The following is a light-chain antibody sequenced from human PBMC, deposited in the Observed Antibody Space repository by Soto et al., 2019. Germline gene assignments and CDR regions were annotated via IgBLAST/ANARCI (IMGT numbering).Light chain of an antibody. CDR1: SSDVGGYNY. CDR3: CSYAGRYTRKV. V-gene: IGLV2-11*01. Sequence: QSALTQPRSVSGSPGQSVTLSCTGTSSDVGGYNYVSWYQQHPGKAPKVMIYDVTKRPSGVPDRFSGSKSGNTASLTISGLQAEDEADYYCCSYAGRYTRKVFGGGTKLTVL. J-gene: IGLJ2*01. CDR2: DVT.